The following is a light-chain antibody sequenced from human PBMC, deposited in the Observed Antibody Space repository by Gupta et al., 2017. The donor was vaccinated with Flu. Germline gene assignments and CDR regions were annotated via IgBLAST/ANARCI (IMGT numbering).Light chain of an antibody. CDR1: RSNIGSNA. Sequence: QSVLTQPPSASGTPGQRVIISCSGSRSNIGSNAVNWYQQRPGTPPKLLIYNNHQRPSGVPDRLSGSKSGTSASLAISGLQSEDEADYYCSTWDDSLNGVVFGGGTKLTVV. V-gene: IGLV1-44*01. J-gene: IGLJ2*01. CDR3: STWDDSLNGVV. CDR2: NNH.